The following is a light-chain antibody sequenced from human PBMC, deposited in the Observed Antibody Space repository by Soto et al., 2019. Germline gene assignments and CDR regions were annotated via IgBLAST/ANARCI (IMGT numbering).Light chain of an antibody. CDR1: YDISSS. CDR3: QQISHYPYT. Sequence: DIQLTQSPSFLSASVEDRVTISCRASYDISSSLAWYQQEPGNPPKLLIYDSSTLKTGLPSRFTGSGSGRKFTLTISGLQFGDFATYFWQQISHYPYTFGQGTKLEI. J-gene: IGKJ2*01. V-gene: IGKV1-9*01. CDR2: DSS.